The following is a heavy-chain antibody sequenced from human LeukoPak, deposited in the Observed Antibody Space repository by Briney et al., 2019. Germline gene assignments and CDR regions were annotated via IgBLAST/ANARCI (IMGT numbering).Heavy chain of an antibody. CDR2: INPYSGGT. D-gene: IGHD3-3*01. J-gene: IGHJ4*02. Sequence: ASLNVSCKASGYTFTGYYMHWVRQAPGQGLEWMGLINPYSGGTNYAQRFQDRVSMTRDTSISTAYMELSRVTSDDTAVYYCARSGGTSGPELDYWGQGTLVTVSS. CDR1: GYTFTGYY. V-gene: IGHV1-2*02. CDR3: ARSGGTSGPELDY.